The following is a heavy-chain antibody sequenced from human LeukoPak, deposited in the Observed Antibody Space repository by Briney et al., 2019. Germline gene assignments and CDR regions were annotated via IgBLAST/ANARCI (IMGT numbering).Heavy chain of an antibody. D-gene: IGHD3-22*01. CDR3: VRDANYHDGSNYYDVLDI. CDR1: GFTFSNYW. CDR2: IRGDGSRQ. J-gene: IGHJ3*02. Sequence: GGSLRLSCAASGFTFSNYWMVWVRQAPGEGLEWVTNIRGDGSRQYYLDSVKGRFTISRDNAKNSLYLQMSSLRADDTAVYYCVRDANYHDGSNYYDVLDIWGQGTMVTVSS. V-gene: IGHV3-7*01.